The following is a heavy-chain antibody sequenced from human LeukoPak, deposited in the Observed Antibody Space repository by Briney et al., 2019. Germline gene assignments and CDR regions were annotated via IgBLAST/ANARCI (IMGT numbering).Heavy chain of an antibody. V-gene: IGHV4-59*01. CDR1: GGSISNYY. CDR2: ISYSGNT. Sequence: SETLSLTCTVSGGSISNYYWTWIRQPPGKGLEWIGFISYSGNTNYNPSLKSRVTISLDTSKNQFSLKLISVTAAATAVYYCARDTYYYDSSGHWADYWGQGTLVTVSS. D-gene: IGHD3-22*01. CDR3: ARDTYYYDSSGHWADY. J-gene: IGHJ4*02.